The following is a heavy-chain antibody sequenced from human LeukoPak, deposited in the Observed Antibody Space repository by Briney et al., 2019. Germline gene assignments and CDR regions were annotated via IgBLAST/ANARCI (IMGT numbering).Heavy chain of an antibody. D-gene: IGHD3-3*01. CDR3: ARAGWSGSRITADASDI. CDR2: ISAYNGNT. Sequence: ASVKVSCKASGYTFTSYDITWVRQAPGQGLECMGWISAYNGNTNYAQKLQVRVTMTTDSSTTTAYMELRSLRSDDTAVYYCARAGWSGSRITADASDIWGQGTMVTVSS. V-gene: IGHV1-18*01. CDR1: GYTFTSYD. J-gene: IGHJ3*02.